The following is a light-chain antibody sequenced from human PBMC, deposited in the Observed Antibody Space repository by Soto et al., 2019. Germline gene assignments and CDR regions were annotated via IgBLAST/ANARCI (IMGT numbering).Light chain of an antibody. J-gene: IGLJ1*01. CDR2: GVT. Sequence: QSALAQPASVSGSPGQSITISCTGSNSDIGDYNFVSWYQKHPGKAPKLLIFGVTNRPSGISDRFSGSKSGATASLTISGLQSEYEADYYCSSYTSTNSLVFGTGTKLTVL. CDR1: NSDIGDYNF. V-gene: IGLV2-14*03. CDR3: SSYTSTNSLV.